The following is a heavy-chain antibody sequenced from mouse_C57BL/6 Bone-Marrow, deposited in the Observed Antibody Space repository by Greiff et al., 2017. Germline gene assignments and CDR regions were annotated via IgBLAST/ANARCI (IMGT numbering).Heavy chain of an antibody. D-gene: IGHD2-3*01. V-gene: IGHV14-4*01. CDR3: TTGIYDGYYEDS. J-gene: IGHJ2*01. CDR1: GFNIKDDY. CDR2: IDPENGDT. Sequence: VQLQQSGAELVRPGASVKLSCTASGFNIKDDYMHWVKQRPEQGLEWIGWIDPENGDTEYASKFQGKATITAGPSVNTAYLQLSSLTSEYTAVYYYTTGIYDGYYEDSWGQGTTLTGSS.